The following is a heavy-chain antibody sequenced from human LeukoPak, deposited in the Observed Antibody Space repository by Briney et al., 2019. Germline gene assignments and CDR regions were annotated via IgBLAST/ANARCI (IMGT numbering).Heavy chain of an antibody. D-gene: IGHD3-22*01. V-gene: IGHV4-59*08. J-gene: IGHJ3*02. Sequence: PSETLSLTCTVSGGXSSSYYCSWIRQPPGKGLEWLGHLYDSGTTSYNPSLKSRVTISGDTSKNQFSLRLSPVTAADTADYYCARPLIDGGWQAFEIWGQGTMVNVSS. CDR1: GGXSSSYY. CDR3: ARPLIDGGWQAFEI. CDR2: LYDSGTT.